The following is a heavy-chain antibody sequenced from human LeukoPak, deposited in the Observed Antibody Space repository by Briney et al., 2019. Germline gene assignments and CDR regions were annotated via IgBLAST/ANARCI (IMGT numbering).Heavy chain of an antibody. D-gene: IGHD6-13*01. J-gene: IGHJ4*02. Sequence: GGSLRLSCAASRFIFGAYGMHWVGQAPGKGLEWVAFIRFDGSNTYYADSVKGRFTISRDNSKNTLYLQMNSLRTEDTAVYYCAKDIYSSSWQSSGYLDYWGQGTLVTVSS. CDR1: RFIFGAYG. CDR3: AKDIYSSSWQSSGYLDY. CDR2: IRFDGSNT. V-gene: IGHV3-30*02.